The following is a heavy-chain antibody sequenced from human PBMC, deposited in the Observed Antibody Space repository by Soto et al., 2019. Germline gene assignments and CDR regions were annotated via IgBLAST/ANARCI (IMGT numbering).Heavy chain of an antibody. CDR1: GFSLSTSGVG. CDR2: IYWDDSK. Sequence: QITLKESGPTLVRPTQTLTLTCAFSGFSLSTSGVGVGWIRQPPGKALEWLAVIYWDDSKHYSPSLRSRLTITKDTSKDQLVLTMTNMDPMDPVTYYCAHKGPEDWPLDYWGQGTLVTVSS. CDR3: AHKGPEDWPLDY. V-gene: IGHV2-5*02. D-gene: IGHD3-9*01. J-gene: IGHJ4*02.